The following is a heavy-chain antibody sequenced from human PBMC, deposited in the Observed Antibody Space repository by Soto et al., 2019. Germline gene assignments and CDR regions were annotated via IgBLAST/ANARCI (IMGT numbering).Heavy chain of an antibody. CDR2: IIPILGIA. J-gene: IGHJ6*03. Sequence: QVQLVQSGAEVKKPGSSVKVSCKASGGTFSSYTISWVRQAPGQGLEWMGRIIPILGIANYAQKFQGRVTITADKSTSTAYMELSSLRSEDTAVYYCARERVVVAATRYYYYIDVWGKGTTVTVSS. V-gene: IGHV1-69*08. CDR1: GGTFSSYT. CDR3: ARERVVVAATRYYYYIDV. D-gene: IGHD2-15*01.